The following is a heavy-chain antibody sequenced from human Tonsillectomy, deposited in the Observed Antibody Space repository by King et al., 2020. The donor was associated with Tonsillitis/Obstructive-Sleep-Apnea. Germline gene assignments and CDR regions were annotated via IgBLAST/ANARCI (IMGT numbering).Heavy chain of an antibody. J-gene: IGHJ4*02. CDR1: GGSISNYY. D-gene: IGHD3-10*01. V-gene: IGHV4-59*08. CDR2: IYYSGST. CDR3: ASGTSTYYYSFDY. Sequence: VQLQESGPGLVKPSETLSLTCTVSGGSISNYYWSWIRQPPGKGLEWIGYIYYSGSTNYNPSLKSRVTISVDTSKNQFSLKLSSLTAADTAVYYCASGTSTYYYSFDYWGQGTLVTVSS.